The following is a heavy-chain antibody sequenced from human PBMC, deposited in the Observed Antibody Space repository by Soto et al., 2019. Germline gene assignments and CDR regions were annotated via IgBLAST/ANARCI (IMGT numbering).Heavy chain of an antibody. Sequence: QVQLVQSGAEVKKPGSSVKVSCKASGGTFSSYAISWVRQAPGQGLEWMGGIIPIFGTANYAQKFQGRVTIXXDXSXXTACMELRRLRSEDTAVYYCARGFAATAMVHAFDIWGQGTMVTVSS. CDR3: ARGFAATAMVHAFDI. V-gene: IGHV1-69*12. D-gene: IGHD5-18*01. J-gene: IGHJ3*02. CDR1: GGTFSSYA. CDR2: IIPIFGTA.